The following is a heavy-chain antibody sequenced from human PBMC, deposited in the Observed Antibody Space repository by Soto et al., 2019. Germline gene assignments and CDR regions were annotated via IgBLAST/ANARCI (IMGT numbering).Heavy chain of an antibody. J-gene: IGHJ4*02. CDR1: GFAVSSNY. D-gene: IGHD5-18*01. Sequence: EVQLVESGGGLVQPGGSPRLSCAASGFAVSSNYMSWVRQAPGKGLEWVSIIYRGGATYYADSVKGRFTISRHDSKNTLYLQMDSLRAEDTAVYFCARCGYNYGYVPYYFDFWGQGTLVTVSS. V-gene: IGHV3-53*04. CDR2: IYRGGAT. CDR3: ARCGYNYGYVPYYFDF.